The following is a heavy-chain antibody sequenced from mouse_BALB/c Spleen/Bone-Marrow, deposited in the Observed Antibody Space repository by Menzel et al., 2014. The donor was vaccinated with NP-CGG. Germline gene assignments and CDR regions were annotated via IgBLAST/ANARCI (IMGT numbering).Heavy chain of an antibody. V-gene: IGHV1S56*01. CDR1: GYTFTSYY. CDR2: IYPGDGST. Sequence: QVQLKESGPELVKPGASVKMSCKASGYTFTSYYIHWVKQRPGQGLEWIGWIYPGDGSTKYNEKFKGKTTLTADKSSSTAYMLLSSLTSEDSAIFFCAYYRYDEYFHVWGAGTTVTVSS. D-gene: IGHD2-14*01. CDR3: AYYRYDEYFHV. J-gene: IGHJ1*01.